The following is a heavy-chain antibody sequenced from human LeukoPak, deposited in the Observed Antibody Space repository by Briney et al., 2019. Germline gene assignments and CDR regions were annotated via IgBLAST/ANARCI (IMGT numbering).Heavy chain of an antibody. CDR2: IVVGSGNT. J-gene: IGHJ4*02. V-gene: IGHV1-58*02. D-gene: IGHD4-17*01. Sequence: SVKVSCKASGFTFTSSAMQWVRQARGQRLEWIGWIVVGSGNTNYAQKFQERVTITRDMSTSTAYMELSSLRSEDTAVYYCAAGGDYGETFDYWGQGTLVTVSS. CDR1: GFTFTSSA. CDR3: AAGGDYGETFDY.